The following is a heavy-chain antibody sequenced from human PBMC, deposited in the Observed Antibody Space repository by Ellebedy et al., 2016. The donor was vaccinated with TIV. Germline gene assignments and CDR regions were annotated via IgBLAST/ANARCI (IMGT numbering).Heavy chain of an antibody. J-gene: IGHJ3*02. V-gene: IGHV3-30-3*01. Sequence: GESLKISXAASGFTFSSYAMHWVRQAPGKGLEWVAVISYDGSNKYYADSVKGRFTISRDNSKNTLYLQMNSLRAEDTAVYYCARDSAVTRAFDIWGQGTMVTVSS. D-gene: IGHD4-17*01. CDR2: ISYDGSNK. CDR1: GFTFSSYA. CDR3: ARDSAVTRAFDI.